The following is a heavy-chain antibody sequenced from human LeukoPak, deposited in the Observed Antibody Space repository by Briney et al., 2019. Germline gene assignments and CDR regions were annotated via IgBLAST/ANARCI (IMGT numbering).Heavy chain of an antibody. V-gene: IGHV4-4*07. Sequence: SETLSLTCSVSGDSVSSFFWSWIRQPAGKGLEWIGRIYTTGSTNYNPSLKSRVTMSVDTSKNQFSLKLTSVTAADTAVYFCARGGGLGRHYYYMDVWGKGATVTISS. CDR2: IYTTGST. CDR1: GDSVSSFF. J-gene: IGHJ6*03. CDR3: ARGGGLGRHYYYMDV. D-gene: IGHD3/OR15-3a*01.